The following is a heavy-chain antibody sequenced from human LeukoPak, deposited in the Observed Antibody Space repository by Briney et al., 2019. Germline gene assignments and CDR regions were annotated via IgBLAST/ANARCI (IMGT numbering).Heavy chain of an antibody. CDR3: ARDLVGAGYFDY. D-gene: IGHD1-26*01. CDR1: GFTFSSYG. J-gene: IGHJ4*02. V-gene: IGHV3-30*02. CDR2: IRYDGSNK. Sequence: GGSLRLSCAASGFTFSSYGMHWVRQAPGKGLEWVAFIRYDGSNKYYADSVKGRFTISRDNSKNTLYLQMNSLRAEDTAVYYCARDLVGAGYFDYWGQGTLVTVSS.